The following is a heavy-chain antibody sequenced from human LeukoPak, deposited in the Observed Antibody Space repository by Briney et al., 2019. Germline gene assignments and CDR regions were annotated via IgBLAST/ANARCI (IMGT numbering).Heavy chain of an antibody. Sequence: SETLSPTCTVSGGSISSYYWSWIRQPPGKGLEWIGYIYYSGSTNYNPSLKSRVTISVDTSKNQFSLKLSSVTAADTAVYYCARAGMYYDFWSGYYHPYYFDYWGQGTLVTVSS. CDR1: GGSISSYY. J-gene: IGHJ4*02. CDR2: IYYSGST. CDR3: ARAGMYYDFWSGYYHPYYFDY. V-gene: IGHV4-59*08. D-gene: IGHD3-3*01.